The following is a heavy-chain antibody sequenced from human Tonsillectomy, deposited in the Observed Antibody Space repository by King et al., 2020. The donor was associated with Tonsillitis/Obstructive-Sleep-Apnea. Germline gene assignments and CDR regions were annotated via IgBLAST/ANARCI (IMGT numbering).Heavy chain of an antibody. CDR1: GYTFTGYY. CDR2: INPNSGGT. CDR3: AMDIVDLIRDC. D-gene: IGHD5-12*01. Sequence: VQLVQSGAEVKKPGASVKVSCKAAGYTFTGYYMHWVRQAPGQGLEWMGRINPNSGGTNYAKKFQGRVTMTGDTSISTAYMELSRLRSDDTAVYYCAMDIVDLIRDCWGQGTLVTVSS. V-gene: IGHV1-2*06. J-gene: IGHJ4*02.